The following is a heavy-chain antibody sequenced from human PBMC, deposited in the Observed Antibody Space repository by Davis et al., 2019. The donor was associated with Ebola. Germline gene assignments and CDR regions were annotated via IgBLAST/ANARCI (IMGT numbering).Heavy chain of an antibody. CDR2: ISAYNGNT. Sequence: ASVKVSCKASGYTFTSYGISWVRQAPGQGLEWMGWISAYNGNTNYAQKLQGRVTMTTDTSTSTAYMELRSLRSDDTAVYYCARGRITIFGGYYYGMDVWGQGTTVTVSS. J-gene: IGHJ6*02. CDR1: GYTFTSYG. CDR3: ARGRITIFGGYYYGMDV. V-gene: IGHV1-18*01. D-gene: IGHD3-3*01.